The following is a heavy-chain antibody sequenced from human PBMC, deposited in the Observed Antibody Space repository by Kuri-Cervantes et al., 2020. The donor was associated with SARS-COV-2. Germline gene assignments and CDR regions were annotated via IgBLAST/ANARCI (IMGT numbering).Heavy chain of an antibody. CDR2: IYHSGST. J-gene: IGHJ6*02. CDR3: ATTSYDSSGYYYRYYGMDV. V-gene: IGHV4-30-2*02. CDR1: GGSISSGGYS. D-gene: IGHD3-22*01. Sequence: SQTLSLTCAVSGGSISSGGYSWGWIRQPPGKGLEWIGYIYHSGSTYYNPSLKSRVTISVDRSKNQFSLKLSSVTAADTAVYYCATTSYDSSGYYYRYYGMDVWGQGTTVTVSS.